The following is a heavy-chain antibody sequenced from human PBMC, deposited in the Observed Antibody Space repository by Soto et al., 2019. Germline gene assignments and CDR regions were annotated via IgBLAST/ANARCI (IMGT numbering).Heavy chain of an antibody. D-gene: IGHD2-21*02. J-gene: IGHJ1*01. CDR1: GFTFSSYA. CDR3: ARDRRVTIAEYFQH. V-gene: IGHV3-30-3*01. Sequence: QVQLVESGGGVVQPGRSLRLSCAASGFTFSSYAMHWVRQAPGKGLEWVAVISYDGINKYYADSVKGRFTISRDNSKNTLYLQMSSLRAEDTAVYYCARDRRVTIAEYFQHWGQGTLVTVSS. CDR2: ISYDGINK.